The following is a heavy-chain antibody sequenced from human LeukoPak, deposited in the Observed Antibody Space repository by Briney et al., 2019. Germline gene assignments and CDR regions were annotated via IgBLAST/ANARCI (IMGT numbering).Heavy chain of an antibody. CDR2: INPSGGST. CDR3: ARVQGYTAMVYYFDY. Sequence: ASVKVSCKASGYTFTSYYMHWVRQAPGLGLEWMGIINPSGGSTSYAQKFQGRVTMTRDTSTSTVYMELSSLRSEDTAVYYCARVQGYTAMVYYFDYWGQGTLVTVSS. CDR1: GYTFTSYY. V-gene: IGHV1-46*01. D-gene: IGHD5-18*01. J-gene: IGHJ4*02.